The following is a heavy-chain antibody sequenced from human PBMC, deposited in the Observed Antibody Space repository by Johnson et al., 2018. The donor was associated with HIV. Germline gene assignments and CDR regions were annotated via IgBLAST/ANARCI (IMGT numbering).Heavy chain of an antibody. J-gene: IGHJ3*02. Sequence: VQLVESGGGVVQPGRSLRLSCAASGFTFSSYAMTWVRQAPGKGLEWVAGISGSGGGTYYADSVKGRFTISSDHSKNTVFLQMSSLRAEDTALYYCAKSREWLRSTGIAFDIWGQGTMVTVSS. V-gene: IGHV3-23*04. CDR2: ISGSGGGT. CDR1: GFTFSSYA. D-gene: IGHD5-12*01. CDR3: AKSREWLRSTGIAFDI.